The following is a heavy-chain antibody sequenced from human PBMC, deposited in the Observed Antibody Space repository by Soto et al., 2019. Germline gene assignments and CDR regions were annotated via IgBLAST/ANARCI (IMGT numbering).Heavy chain of an antibody. Sequence: VQLLESGGGLIQPGGSLRLSCAASGFTFSYGIHWLRQAPGKGLEWVAYISYDSSNKFYGDSVKGRFTISRDNSKNTQFLDMNSLRAENSAVYYCAKLVIGYCSGNTCDDYWAEGTLVAVSS. CDR3: AKLVIGYCSGNTCDDY. V-gene: IGHV3-30*18. CDR2: ISYDSSNK. J-gene: IGHJ4*02. CDR1: GFTFSYG. D-gene: IGHD2-15*01.